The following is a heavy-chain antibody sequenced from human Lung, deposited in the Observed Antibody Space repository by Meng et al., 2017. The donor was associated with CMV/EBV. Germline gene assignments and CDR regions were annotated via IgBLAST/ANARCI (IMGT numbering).Heavy chain of an antibody. D-gene: IGHD6-13*01. V-gene: IGHV3-20*04. CDR2: INWNGGST. CDR3: ARVWQQLEYYFDY. Sequence: GEXXKISCAASGFTFDDYAMSWVRQVPGKGLEWVSGINWNGGSTRYVDSVKGRFTISRDNAKNSLYLQMNSLRAEDTAFYYCARVWQQLEYYFDYWGQGALVTVSS. J-gene: IGHJ4*02. CDR1: GFTFDDYA.